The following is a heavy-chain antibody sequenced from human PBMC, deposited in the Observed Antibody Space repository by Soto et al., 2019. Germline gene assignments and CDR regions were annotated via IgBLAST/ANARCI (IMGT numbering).Heavy chain of an antibody. Sequence: GGSLRLSCAASGFTFSSYWMHWVRQAPGKGLVWVSRINSDGGTTTYADSVKGRFTTSRDNAKNTLFLQMNSLRAEDTAVYFCARVATGSYNWFDPWGQGTLVTVSS. CDR2: INSDGGTT. CDR1: GFTFSSYW. J-gene: IGHJ5*02. V-gene: IGHV3-74*01. D-gene: IGHD1-26*01. CDR3: ARVATGSYNWFDP.